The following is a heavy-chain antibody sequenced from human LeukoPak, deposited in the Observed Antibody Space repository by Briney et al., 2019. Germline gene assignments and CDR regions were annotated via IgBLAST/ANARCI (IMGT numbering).Heavy chain of an antibody. CDR1: GFTFSSFW. D-gene: IGHD2-2*03. Sequence: GGSLRLSCTASGFTFSSFWMSWVRQAPGKGLEWVANIKQDGSEKYSVDSVKGRFTISRDNAKNSLYLHMNSLRAEDTAVYYCARLDIVVVPTAMNLWGQGTLVTVSS. CDR2: IKQDGSEK. V-gene: IGHV3-7*01. CDR3: ARLDIVVVPTAMNL. J-gene: IGHJ5*02.